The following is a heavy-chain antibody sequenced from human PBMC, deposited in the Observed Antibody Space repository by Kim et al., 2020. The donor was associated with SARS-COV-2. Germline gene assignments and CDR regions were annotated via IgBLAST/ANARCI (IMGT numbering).Heavy chain of an antibody. Sequence: SETLSLTCAVYGGSFSGYYWSWIRQPPGKGLEWIGEINHSGSTNYNPSLKSRVTISVDTSKNQFSLKLSSVTAADTAVYYCARGDFWSGYYTAGRWFDPWGQGTLVTVSS. J-gene: IGHJ5*02. CDR2: INHSGST. CDR3: ARGDFWSGYYTAGRWFDP. CDR1: GGSFSGYY. D-gene: IGHD3-3*01. V-gene: IGHV4-34*01.